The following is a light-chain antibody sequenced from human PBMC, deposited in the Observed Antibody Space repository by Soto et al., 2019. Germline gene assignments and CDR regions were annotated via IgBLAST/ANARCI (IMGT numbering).Light chain of an antibody. CDR3: QQYSSSVT. CDR1: QSVFKY. J-gene: IGKJ1*01. Sequence: DIQMTQSPSSLSASVGDRFTITCRASQSVFKYLHWYQQKPGRAPNLLIYDTSTLQSGVPSRFSGSGSGTDFTLTISSLQPDDFATYYCQQYSSSVTFGQGTKVDIK. CDR2: DTS. V-gene: IGKV1-39*01.